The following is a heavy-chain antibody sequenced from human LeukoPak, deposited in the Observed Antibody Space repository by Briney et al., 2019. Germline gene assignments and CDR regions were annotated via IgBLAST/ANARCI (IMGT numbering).Heavy chain of an antibody. CDR3: ARGIRPPAFDI. CDR2: TYYSGST. D-gene: IGHD3-3*02. J-gene: IGHJ3*02. V-gene: IGHV4-31*02. Sequence: TLSLTWTVSGGSISSGGYYWSWIRQHPGKGLEWIGYTYYSGSTYYNPSLKSRVTISVDTSKNQFSLKLSSVTAADTAVYYCARGIRPPAFDIWGQGTMVTVSS. CDR1: GGSISSGGYY.